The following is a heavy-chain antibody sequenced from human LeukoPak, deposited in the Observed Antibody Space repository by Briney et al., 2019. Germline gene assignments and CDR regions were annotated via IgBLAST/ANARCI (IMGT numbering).Heavy chain of an antibody. CDR2: INYSGNT. Sequence: SETLSLTCTVSGGSISSDNHYWGWIRQPPGKGLEWLGNINYSGNTYHNPSLKSRVTISVDTSKNQFSLKLSSVTAADTAVYYCAKATWLAYWGQGTLVTVSS. V-gene: IGHV4-39*01. CDR3: AKATWLAY. D-gene: IGHD3-10*01. CDR1: GGSISSDNHY. J-gene: IGHJ4*02.